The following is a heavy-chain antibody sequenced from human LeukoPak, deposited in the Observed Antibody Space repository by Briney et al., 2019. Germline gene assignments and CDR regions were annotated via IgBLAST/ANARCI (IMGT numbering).Heavy chain of an antibody. CDR2: ISSSGNTI. J-gene: IGHJ6*02. Sequence: GGSLRLSCAASGFTFSDYYMSWIRQAPGKELEWVSFISSSGNTIYYADSVKGRFTISRDNAKSSLYLQMNSLRAEDTAVYYCARRRHGYSYGMDVWGQGTTVTVSS. CDR1: GFTFSDYY. CDR3: ARRRHGYSYGMDV. D-gene: IGHD5-18*01. V-gene: IGHV3-11*01.